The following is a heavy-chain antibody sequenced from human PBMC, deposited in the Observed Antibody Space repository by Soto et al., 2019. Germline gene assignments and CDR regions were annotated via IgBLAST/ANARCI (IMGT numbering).Heavy chain of an antibody. CDR1: GFTFSNYA. D-gene: IGHD1-26*01. V-gene: IGHV3-23*01. J-gene: IGHJ6*02. CDR2: LSGSGVST. Sequence: PGGSLRLSCAASGFTFSNYAMTWVRQAPGKGLEWVSALSGSGVSTYYADSVTGRFTISRDNSKNTLYLQMNSLRADDTAVYYCARDMSGGTYNYYYGMDVWGQGTTVTVSS. CDR3: ARDMSGGTYNYYYGMDV.